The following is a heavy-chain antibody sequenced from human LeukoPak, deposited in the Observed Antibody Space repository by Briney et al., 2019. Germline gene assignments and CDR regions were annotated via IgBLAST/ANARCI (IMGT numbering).Heavy chain of an antibody. Sequence: GGSLRLSCAASGFTFSDYVMHWVRQAPGKGLEWVGVISVDGNNKYYGESVKGRLTISRDNSKNTLYLQINSLRPEDTAVYYCARGMGATTQSLFDQWGQGTLVTVSS. J-gene: IGHJ4*02. CDR2: ISVDGNNK. CDR1: GFTFSDYV. V-gene: IGHV3-30*03. D-gene: IGHD1-26*01. CDR3: ARGMGATTQSLFDQ.